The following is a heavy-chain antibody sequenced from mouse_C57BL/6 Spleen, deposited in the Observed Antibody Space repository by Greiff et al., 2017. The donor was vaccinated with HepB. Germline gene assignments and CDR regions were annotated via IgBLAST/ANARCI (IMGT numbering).Heavy chain of an antibody. Sequence: EVQLQQSGTVLARPGASVKMSCKTSGYTFTSYWMHWVKQRPGQGLEWIGAIYPGNSDTSYNQKFKGKAKLTAVTSASTAYMELSSLTNEDSAVYYCTRGSPDGNYAMDYWGQGTSVTVSS. CDR3: TRGSPDGNYAMDY. V-gene: IGHV1-5*01. CDR2: IYPGNSDT. D-gene: IGHD2-1*01. CDR1: GYTFTSYW. J-gene: IGHJ4*01.